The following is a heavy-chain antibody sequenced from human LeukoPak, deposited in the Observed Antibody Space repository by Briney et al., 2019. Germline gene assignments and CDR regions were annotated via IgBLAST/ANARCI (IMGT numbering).Heavy chain of an antibody. V-gene: IGHV2-70*11. Sequence: SGPALVKPTQTLTLTCTFSGFSLSTSGMCVSWIRQPPGKALEWLACIDWDDDKYYSTSLKTRLTISKDTSKNQVVLTMTNMDPVDTATYYCARNSGYDWYYYYGMDVWGQGTTVTVSS. CDR2: IDWDDDK. CDR3: ARNSGYDWYYYYGMDV. J-gene: IGHJ6*02. CDR1: GFSLSTSGMC. D-gene: IGHD5-12*01.